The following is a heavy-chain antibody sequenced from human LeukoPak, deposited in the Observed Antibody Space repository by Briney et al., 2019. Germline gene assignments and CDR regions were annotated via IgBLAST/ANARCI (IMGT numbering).Heavy chain of an antibody. CDR1: GFTFSSYA. Sequence: GGSLRLSCAASGFTFSSYAMHWVRQAPGKGLEYVSAISSNGGSTYYANSVKGRFTISRDNSKNTLYLQMGSLRAEDMAVYYCARGRYYDSSGYYHFDYRGQGTLVTVSS. CDR2: ISSNGGST. J-gene: IGHJ4*02. CDR3: ARGRYYDSSGYYHFDY. D-gene: IGHD3-22*01. V-gene: IGHV3-64*01.